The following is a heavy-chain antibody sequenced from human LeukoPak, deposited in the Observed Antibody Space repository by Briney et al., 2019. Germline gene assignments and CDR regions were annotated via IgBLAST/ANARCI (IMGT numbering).Heavy chain of an antibody. D-gene: IGHD3-3*01. CDR3: AKSPNYDFWSGGDY. CDR2: ISWNSGSI. Sequence: GGSLRLSCAASGFTFDDYAMHWVWQAPGKGLVWVSGISWNSGSIGYADSVKGRFTISRDNAKNSLYLQMNSLRAEDTALYYCAKSPNYDFWSGGDYWGQGTLVTVSS. CDR1: GFTFDDYA. J-gene: IGHJ4*02. V-gene: IGHV3-9*01.